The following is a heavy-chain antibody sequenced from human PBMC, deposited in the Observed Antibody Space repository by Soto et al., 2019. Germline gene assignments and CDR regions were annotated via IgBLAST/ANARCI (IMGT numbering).Heavy chain of an antibody. Sequence: SETLSLTCSVSNVSISSSYWNWLRQAPGKGLEWIGLVYYTGTIKYNPSLKSRVTISVDTSRNEFSLRLTSVTTADTAFYFCARDFAGRGPFDPWGPGTLVTVSS. V-gene: IGHV4-59*01. CDR1: NVSISSSY. CDR2: VYYTGTI. CDR3: ARDFAGRGPFDP. D-gene: IGHD1-26*01. J-gene: IGHJ5*01.